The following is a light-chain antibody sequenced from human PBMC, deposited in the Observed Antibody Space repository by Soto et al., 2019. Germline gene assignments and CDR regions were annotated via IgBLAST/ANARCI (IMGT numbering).Light chain of an antibody. Sequence: EIVLTQSPGTLSLSPGERATLSCRASQSVTSSYLAWYQQKPGQAPRLLIYGASSRATGIAARFSGSGSGTDFTLTISSLEPEDFAVYYCQQYGSSRWTFGQGTKVDIK. CDR2: GAS. CDR1: QSVTSSY. J-gene: IGKJ1*01. CDR3: QQYGSSRWT. V-gene: IGKV3-20*01.